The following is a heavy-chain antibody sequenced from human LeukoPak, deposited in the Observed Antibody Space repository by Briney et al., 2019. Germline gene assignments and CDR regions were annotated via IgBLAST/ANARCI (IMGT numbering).Heavy chain of an antibody. CDR1: GGSISSYY. CDR3: ARFRGVIGAFDI. D-gene: IGHD3-10*01. J-gene: IGHJ3*02. V-gene: IGHV4-59*08. Sequence: SETLSLTCTVSGGSISSYYWSWIRQPPGKGLEWIGYIYYSGSTNYNPSLKSRVTISVDTSKNQFSLKLSSVTAADTAVYYCARFRGVIGAFDIWGQGTMVTVSS. CDR2: IYYSGST.